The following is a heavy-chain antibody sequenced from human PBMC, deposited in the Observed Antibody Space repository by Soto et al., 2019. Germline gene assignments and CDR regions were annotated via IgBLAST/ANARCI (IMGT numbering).Heavy chain of an antibody. CDR1: GFTFSNYA. CDR2: ISGTAGGT. D-gene: IGHD1-26*01. CDR3: AKGRGIVGTYYRWFDP. J-gene: IGHJ5*02. V-gene: IGHV3-23*01. Sequence: GGSLRLSCAASGFTFSNYAMNWVRQAPGKGLEWVSGISGTAGGTYYTDSVKGRFTISRDDSKNTVDLQMNSLTAEDTAVYYCAKGRGIVGTYYRWFDPWGQGTLVTVSS.